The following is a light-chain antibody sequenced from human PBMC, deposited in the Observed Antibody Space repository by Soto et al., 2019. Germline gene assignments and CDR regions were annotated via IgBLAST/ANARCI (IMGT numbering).Light chain of an antibody. CDR3: CSYAGSSTFVV. Sequence: QSVLTQPASVSGSPGQSITISCTGTSSDVGTYNLVSWYQQHPGQAPKLMIYDDIKRPSGVSTRFSGSKSGNTASLTISGLQAEDESDYYCCSYAGSSTFVVFGGGTKLTVL. CDR1: SSDVGTYNL. CDR2: DDI. V-gene: IGLV2-23*02. J-gene: IGLJ2*01.